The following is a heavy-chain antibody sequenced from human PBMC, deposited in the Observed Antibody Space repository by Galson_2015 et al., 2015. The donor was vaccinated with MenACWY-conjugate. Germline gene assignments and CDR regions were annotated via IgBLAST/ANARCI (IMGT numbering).Heavy chain of an antibody. D-gene: IGHD6-13*01. CDR2: INGYNGDT. J-gene: IGHJ4*02. Sequence: SVKVSCKASGYTFSNYGISWVRQAPGQGLEWMGWINGYNGDTKYAQKFQGRVTLNTDTSTSTAYMELRSLRSDDTALYYCARFSLSGSWYGEPYYFDYWGQGTLVTVSS. V-gene: IGHV1-18*01. CDR3: ARFSLSGSWYGEPYYFDY. CDR1: GYTFSNYG.